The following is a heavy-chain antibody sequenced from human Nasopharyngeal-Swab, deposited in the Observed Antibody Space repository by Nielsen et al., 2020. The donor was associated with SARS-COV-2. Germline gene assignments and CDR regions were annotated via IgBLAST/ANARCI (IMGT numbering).Heavy chain of an antibody. J-gene: IGHJ4*02. CDR1: GFTFSSYS. D-gene: IGHD6-25*01. CDR3: ARDLRLDY. Sequence: GESLKISCAASGFTFSSYSMNWVRQAPGKGLEWVSSISSSSSYIYYADSVKGRFTISRDNAKNSLYLQMNSLRAEDTAVYYCARDLRLDYWGQGTLVTVSS. V-gene: IGHV3-21*01. CDR2: ISSSSSYI.